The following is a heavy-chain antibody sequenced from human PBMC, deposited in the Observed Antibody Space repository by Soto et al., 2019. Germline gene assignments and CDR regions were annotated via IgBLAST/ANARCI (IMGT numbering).Heavy chain of an antibody. CDR2: ISVIGGST. D-gene: IGHD6-13*01. J-gene: IGHJ4*02. CDR1: VFTFSSYA. V-gene: IGHV3-23*01. Sequence: HPWGSLRISCASSVFTFSSYAMSWVRQDPGKGPDWVSGISVIGGSTYYADSVKGRCTISRDNSKNTLYLQMNSLRAEDTAVYYCPNRGPPSTAPSGPDFWGQGTMVTVSS. CDR3: PNRGPPSTAPSGPDF.